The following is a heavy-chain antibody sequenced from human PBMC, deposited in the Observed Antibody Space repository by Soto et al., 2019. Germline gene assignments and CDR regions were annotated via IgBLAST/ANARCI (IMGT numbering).Heavy chain of an antibody. J-gene: IGHJ4*02. D-gene: IGHD3-10*01. Sequence: SETLSLTCPVSGGSIGSSSYYWGWIRQPPGKGLEWIGSIYYSGSTYYNPSLKSRVTISVDTSQNKFSLKLSSVTAAETALYYCASQDDYGAGSYYYWGQGTLVTVSS. CDR2: IYYSGST. CDR3: ASQDDYGAGSYYY. CDR1: GGSIGSSSYY. V-gene: IGHV4-39*01.